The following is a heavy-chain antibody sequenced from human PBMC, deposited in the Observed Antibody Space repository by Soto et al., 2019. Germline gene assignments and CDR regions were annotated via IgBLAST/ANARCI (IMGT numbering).Heavy chain of an antibody. CDR1: GNSISGGDYY. Sequence: SETLSLTCTVSGNSISGGDYYWSWVRQSPGKGLDWIGYIYYSGSAYYNPSLKSRPTISVDTSRNQFSLELTSVTAADTAVYYCARLYYYDTSGYRSFDYWGQGTLVT. CDR2: IYYSGSA. CDR3: ARLYYYDTSGYRSFDY. D-gene: IGHD3-22*01. J-gene: IGHJ4*02. V-gene: IGHV4-30-4*01.